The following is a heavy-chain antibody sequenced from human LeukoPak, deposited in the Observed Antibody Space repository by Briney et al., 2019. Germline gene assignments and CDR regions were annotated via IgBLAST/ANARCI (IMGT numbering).Heavy chain of an antibody. CDR3: ARDGITMVRGVIAYYYYYGMDV. V-gene: IGHV3-48*02. CDR2: ISTSSSTL. Sequence: GGSLRLSCAASGFTFSSYSMNWVRQAPGTGLEWVSYISTSSSTLYYAASVKGRFTIFRDNAKNSLYLQMNSLRDEDTAVYYCARDGITMVRGVIAYYYYYGMDVWGQGTTVTVSS. CDR1: GFTFSSYS. D-gene: IGHD3-10*01. J-gene: IGHJ6*02.